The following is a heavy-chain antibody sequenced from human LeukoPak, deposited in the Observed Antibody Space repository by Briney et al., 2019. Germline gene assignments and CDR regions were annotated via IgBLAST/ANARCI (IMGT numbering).Heavy chain of an antibody. J-gene: IGHJ5*02. D-gene: IGHD6-13*01. Sequence: GGSLRLSCSASGFTFSTYAIHWVRQAPGKGLEYVSGISSNGGSTYYADSVKGRFTISRDNSKNTLYLQMSSLRDEDTAIYYCVEARRSYSSNWSWFAPWGQGTLVTVSS. V-gene: IGHV3-64D*06. CDR2: ISSNGGST. CDR3: VEARRSYSSNWSWFAP. CDR1: GFTFSTYA.